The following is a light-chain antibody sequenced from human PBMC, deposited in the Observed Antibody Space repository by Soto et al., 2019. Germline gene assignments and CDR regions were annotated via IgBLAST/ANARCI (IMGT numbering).Light chain of an antibody. CDR2: AAS. J-gene: IGKJ4*01. Sequence: DIQLTQSPSFLSESVGDRVTITCRASQGISSYLAWYQQKPGKAPKLLIYAASTLQSGVPSRFSGSGSGTEFTLTISSLQPEDFATYYCQQLNSYPPGLTFGGGTKVEIK. CDR3: QQLNSYPPGLT. V-gene: IGKV1-9*01. CDR1: QGISSY.